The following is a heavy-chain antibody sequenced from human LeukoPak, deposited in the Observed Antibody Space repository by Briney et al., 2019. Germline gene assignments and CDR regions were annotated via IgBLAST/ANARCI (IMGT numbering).Heavy chain of an antibody. Sequence: GGSLRLSCAASGFTFSFYAMSWVRQAPGKGLEWVSTISGSGSDTSYADSVRGRFTISRDNPKNTLYLQMTNLRDEDTALYFCAKGQGFSSTWYADHWGQGTLVTVSS. V-gene: IGHV3-23*01. CDR3: AKGQGFSSTWYADH. CDR2: ISGSGSDT. D-gene: IGHD6-13*01. CDR1: GFTFSFYA. J-gene: IGHJ5*02.